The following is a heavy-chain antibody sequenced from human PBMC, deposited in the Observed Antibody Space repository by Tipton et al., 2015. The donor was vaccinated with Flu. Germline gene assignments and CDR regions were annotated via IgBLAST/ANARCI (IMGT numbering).Heavy chain of an antibody. CDR1: GGSISSYH. V-gene: IGHV4-59*01. D-gene: IGHD4-11*01. J-gene: IGHJ4*02. CDR3: ARMTTALNFDY. CDR2: IYYSGST. Sequence: LRLSCTVSGGSISSYHWSWIRQPPGKGLEWIGYIYYSGSTNYNPSLKSRVTISVDTSKNQFSLKLSSVTAADTAVYYCARMTTALNFDYWGQGTLVTVSS.